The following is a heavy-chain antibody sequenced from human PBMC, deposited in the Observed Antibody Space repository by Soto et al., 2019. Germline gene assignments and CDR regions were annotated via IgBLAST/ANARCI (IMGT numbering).Heavy chain of an antibody. D-gene: IGHD3-22*01. CDR3: AKEMGDYYDSSGSWFDP. CDR1: GFTFSSYV. J-gene: IGHJ5*02. CDR2: ISGSGGNT. V-gene: IGHV3-23*01. Sequence: RGSLRLSCAASGFTFSSYVMSWVRQAPGKGLEWVSAISGSGGNTYYADSVKGRFTISRDNSKNTLFLQMNSLRAEDTALYFCAKEMGDYYDSSGSWFDPWGQGTLVTV.